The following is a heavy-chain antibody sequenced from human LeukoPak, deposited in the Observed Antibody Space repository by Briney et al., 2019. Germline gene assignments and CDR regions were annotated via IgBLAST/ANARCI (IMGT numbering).Heavy chain of an antibody. CDR1: GYTFTSYY. CDR3: AKLTGPYYDILTGYPS. J-gene: IGHJ4*02. CDR2: INPSGGST. Sequence: AASVKVSCKASGYTFTSYYMHWVRQAPGQGLEWMGIINPSGGSTSYAQKFQGRVTMTRDTSTSTVYMELSSLRSEDAAVYYCAKLTGPYYDILTGYPSWGQGTLVTVSS. V-gene: IGHV1-46*01. D-gene: IGHD3-9*01.